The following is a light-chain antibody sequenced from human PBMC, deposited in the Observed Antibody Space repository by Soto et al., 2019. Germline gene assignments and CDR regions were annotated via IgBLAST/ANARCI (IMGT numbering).Light chain of an antibody. CDR3: QQRSNWPLT. Sequence: IVMTQSPATLPVSPGERVTLSCRASQSVSNNLAWYQQKPGQAPRLLIYDASNRATGIPARFSGSGSGTDFTLTISSLEPEDFAVYYCQQRSNWPLTFGPGTKVDIK. CDR1: QSVSNN. J-gene: IGKJ3*01. CDR2: DAS. V-gene: IGKV3-11*01.